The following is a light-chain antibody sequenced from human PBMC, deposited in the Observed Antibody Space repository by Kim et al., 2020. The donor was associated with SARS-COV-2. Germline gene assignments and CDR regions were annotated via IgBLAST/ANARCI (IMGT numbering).Light chain of an antibody. J-gene: IGLJ2*01. Sequence: LTQPASVSGSGGQSITISCTGTSGDIGAYDYVSWYQQHPGEAPKLVIFDVSNRPSGVSNRFSGSKSDNTASLTISGLQAEDEAHYYCTSYTTTNSVIFGGGTQLTVL. CDR3: TSYTTTNSVI. CDR2: DVS. V-gene: IGLV2-14*03. CDR1: SGDIGAYDY.